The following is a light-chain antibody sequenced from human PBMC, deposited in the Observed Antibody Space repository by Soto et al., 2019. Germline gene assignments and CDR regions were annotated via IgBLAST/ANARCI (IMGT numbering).Light chain of an antibody. CDR2: AAS. CDR1: QSVSIL. J-gene: IGKJ5*01. CDR3: QQYGYSPIT. Sequence: EIVLTQSPATLSLSPGERATLSCRASQSVSILLAWYQQKPGQAPRLLIYAASSRATGSPDRFSGGGSGTDFTLTISRLEPEDFAVYYCQQYGYSPITFGQGTRLEI. V-gene: IGKV3-20*01.